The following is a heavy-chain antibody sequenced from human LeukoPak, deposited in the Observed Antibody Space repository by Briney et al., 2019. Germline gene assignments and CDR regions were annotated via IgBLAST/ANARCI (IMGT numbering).Heavy chain of an antibody. CDR3: AKPEGGTAMVYYFDY. V-gene: IGHV3-30*18. D-gene: IGHD5-18*01. J-gene: IGHJ4*02. CDR1: GFTFSSYG. CDR2: ISYDGSNK. Sequence: PGGSLTLSCAASGFTFSSYGMHWVRQAPGKGLEWVAVISYDGSNKYYADSVKSRFTISRDNSKDTLYLQMNSLRAEDTAVYYCAKPEGGTAMVYYFDYWGQGTLVTVSS.